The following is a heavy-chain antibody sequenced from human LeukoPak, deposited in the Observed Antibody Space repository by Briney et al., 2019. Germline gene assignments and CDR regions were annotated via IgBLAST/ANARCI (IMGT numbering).Heavy chain of an antibody. CDR2: VFHSGTT. CDR1: GDSLTSHL. CDR3: ARRMATVTDAFDI. Sequence: SDTLSLTCNVSGDSLTSHLGSWIRQTPGKAREWIGYVFHSGTTNYSPSLKSRVTISLDPSKKQFYLRLASVSAADTAIYYCARRMATVTDAFDIWGRGTMVSVSS. V-gene: IGHV4-59*08. D-gene: IGHD5-24*01. J-gene: IGHJ3*02.